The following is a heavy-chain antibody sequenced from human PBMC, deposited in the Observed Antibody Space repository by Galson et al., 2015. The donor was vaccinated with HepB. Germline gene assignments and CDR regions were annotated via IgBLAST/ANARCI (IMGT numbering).Heavy chain of an antibody. V-gene: IGHV3-33*01. CDR1: GFTFSSYG. J-gene: IGHJ4*02. Sequence: SLRLSCAASGFTFSSYGMHWVRQAPGKGLEWVAVIWYDGSNKYYADSVKGRFTISRDNSKNTLYLQMNSLRAEDTAVYYCAREPYDILTGYSDPHFDYWGQGTLVTVSS. D-gene: IGHD3-9*01. CDR2: IWYDGSNK. CDR3: AREPYDILTGYSDPHFDY.